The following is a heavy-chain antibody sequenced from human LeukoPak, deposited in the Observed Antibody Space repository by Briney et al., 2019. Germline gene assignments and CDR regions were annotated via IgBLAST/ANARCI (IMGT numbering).Heavy chain of an antibody. CDR1: GFTFSTYS. Sequence: GGSLRLSCAASGFTFSTYSMHWVRQAPGKGLEYVSAINNNGGTTYYANSVKDRFTISRDNSKSTLCLQMGSLRIGDMDVYYCARDAGGSSGYPHFWGRGTLVTVSS. V-gene: IGHV3-64*01. CDR3: ARDAGGSSGYPHF. D-gene: IGHD3-22*01. J-gene: IGHJ4*02. CDR2: INNNGGTT.